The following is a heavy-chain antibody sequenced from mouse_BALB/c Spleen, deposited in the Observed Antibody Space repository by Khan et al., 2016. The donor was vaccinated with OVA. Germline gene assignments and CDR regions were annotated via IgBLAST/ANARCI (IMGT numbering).Heavy chain of an antibody. Sequence: EVQLQESGPSLVKPSQTLSLTCSVTGDSITSGYWNWIRKFPGNKLEYMGYISTSDSTFYNPSLKSRISITRDESKTKYYLELNTVTTEDTAAYYCAKWNYRYDGYFDYWGQGTTLTVSS. CDR3: AKWNYRYDGYFDY. V-gene: IGHV3-8*02. CDR2: ISTSDST. CDR1: GDSITSGY. D-gene: IGHD2-14*01. J-gene: IGHJ2*01.